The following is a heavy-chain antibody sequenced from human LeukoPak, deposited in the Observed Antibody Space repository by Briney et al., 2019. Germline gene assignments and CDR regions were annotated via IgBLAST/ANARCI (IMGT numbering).Heavy chain of an antibody. CDR2: ISSSGSTI. Sequence: GGSLRLSCAASGFTFSSYEMNWVRQAPGKGLERVSYISSSGSTIYYADSVKGRFTISRDNAKNSLYLQMNSLRAEDTAVYYCARVNGRYGGYFDYWGQGTLVTVSS. CDR3: ARVNGRYGGYFDY. J-gene: IGHJ4*02. V-gene: IGHV3-48*03. CDR1: GFTFSSYE. D-gene: IGHD2-8*01.